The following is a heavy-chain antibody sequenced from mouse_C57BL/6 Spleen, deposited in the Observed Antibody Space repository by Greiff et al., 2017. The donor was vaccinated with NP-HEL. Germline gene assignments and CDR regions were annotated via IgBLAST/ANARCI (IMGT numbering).Heavy chain of an antibody. Sequence: VQLQQSGPELVKPGASVKISCKASGYAFSSSWMNWVKQRPGKGLEWIGRIYPGDGDTNYNGKFKGKATLTADKSSSTAYMQLSSLTSEDSAVYFCARATTVVAPYWYFDVWGTGTTVTVSS. CDR1: GYAFSSSW. D-gene: IGHD1-1*01. CDR3: ARATTVVAPYWYFDV. J-gene: IGHJ1*03. CDR2: IYPGDGDT. V-gene: IGHV1-82*01.